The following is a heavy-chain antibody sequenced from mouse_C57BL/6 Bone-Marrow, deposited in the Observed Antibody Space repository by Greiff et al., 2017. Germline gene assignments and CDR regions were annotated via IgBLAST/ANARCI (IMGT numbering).Heavy chain of an antibody. CDR1: GFTFSSYA. D-gene: IGHD2-4*01. Sequence: EVKLVESGGGLVKPGGSLKLSCAASGFTFSSYAMSWVRQTPEKRLEWVATISDGGSYTYYPDNVKGRFTISRDNAKNNLYLQMSHLKSEDTAMYYCARDDEYDPFAYWGQGTLVTVSA. CDR3: ARDDEYDPFAY. V-gene: IGHV5-4*01. J-gene: IGHJ3*01. CDR2: ISDGGSYT.